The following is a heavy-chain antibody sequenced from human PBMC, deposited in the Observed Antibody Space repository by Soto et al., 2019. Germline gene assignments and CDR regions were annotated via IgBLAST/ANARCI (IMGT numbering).Heavy chain of an antibody. J-gene: IGHJ4*02. V-gene: IGHV3-30*18. CDR2: ISYDGSNK. Sequence: QVQLVESGGGVVQPGRSLRLSCAASGFTFSSYGMHWVRQAPGKGLEWVAVISYDGSNKYYADSVKGRFTISRDNSKNTLYLQMNSLRAEDTAVYYCAKESRPYSSSWLNNDYWGQGTLVTVSS. D-gene: IGHD6-13*01. CDR3: AKESRPYSSSWLNNDY. CDR1: GFTFSSYG.